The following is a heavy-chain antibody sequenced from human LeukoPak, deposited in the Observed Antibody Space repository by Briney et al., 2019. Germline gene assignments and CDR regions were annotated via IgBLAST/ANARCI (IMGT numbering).Heavy chain of an antibody. CDR1: GFTFSSYW. CDR2: IKQDGSEK. J-gene: IGHJ6*03. CDR3: AKRFRYCSGGSCYTGTGANYYYYYMDV. Sequence: PGGPLRLSCAASGFTFSSYWMSWVRQAPGKGLEWVANIKQDGSEKYYVDSVKGRFTISRDNAKNSLYLQMNSLRAEDTAVYYCAKRFRYCSGGSCYTGTGANYYYYYMDVWGKGTTVTVSS. D-gene: IGHD2-15*01. V-gene: IGHV3-7*01.